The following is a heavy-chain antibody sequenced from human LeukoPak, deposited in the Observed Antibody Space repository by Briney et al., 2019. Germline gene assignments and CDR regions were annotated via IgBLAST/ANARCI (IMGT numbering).Heavy chain of an antibody. CDR3: ARHRMRWLQIYYFDY. J-gene: IGHJ4*02. CDR2: IYYSGST. D-gene: IGHD5-24*01. CDR1: GGSISSSSFY. Sequence: SETLSLTCTVSGGSISSSSFYWGWIRQPPGKGLEWIGSIYYSGSTYYNPSLKSRVTISVDTSKNQFSLKLSSVTAADTAVYYCARHRMRWLQIYYFDYWGQGTLVTVSS. V-gene: IGHV4-39*01.